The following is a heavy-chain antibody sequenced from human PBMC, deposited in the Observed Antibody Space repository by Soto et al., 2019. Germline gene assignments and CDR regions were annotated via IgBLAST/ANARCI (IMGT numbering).Heavy chain of an antibody. CDR3: ARTLSGFTYGSRQFYFDY. CDR1: GDPITSYF. D-gene: IGHD3-10*01. Sequence: PLETLSLTCTVSGDPITSYFWTWLRQPAGKGLEWIGHVFPGGPTSHNSSLKSRVSMSVDTSKNQFSLTLTSVTAADTAVYYCARTLSGFTYGSRQFYFDYWGQGTLVTVSS. J-gene: IGHJ4*02. CDR2: VFPGGPT. V-gene: IGHV4-4*07.